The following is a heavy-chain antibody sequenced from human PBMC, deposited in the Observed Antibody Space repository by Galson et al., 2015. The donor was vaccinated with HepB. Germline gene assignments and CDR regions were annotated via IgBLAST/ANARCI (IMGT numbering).Heavy chain of an antibody. V-gene: IGHV3-11*06. J-gene: IGHJ4*02. CDR1: GFTFSDYY. CDR3: ARVADSDYGDHAHFDS. D-gene: IGHD4-17*01. Sequence: SLRLSCAASGFTFSDYYMSWIRQAPGKGLEWLSYISSSTIYTNYADSVKGRFTISRDNVKNSMYLQMNSLRAEDTAVYYCARVADSDYGDHAHFDSWGLGTLATVSS. CDR2: ISSSTIYT.